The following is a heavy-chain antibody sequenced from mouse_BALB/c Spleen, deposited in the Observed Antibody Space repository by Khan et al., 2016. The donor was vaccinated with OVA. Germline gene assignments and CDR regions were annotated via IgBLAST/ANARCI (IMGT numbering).Heavy chain of an antibody. J-gene: IGHJ2*01. D-gene: IGHD1-1*02. CDR3: SRTGRIKY. V-gene: IGHV3-2*02. CDR2: ISYSVST. CDR1: AYSITSGYG. Sequence: EVQLQESGPGLVKPSQSLSLTCTVTAYSITSGYGWNWIRQFHGNKLEWMAYISYSVSTNYNPSLKSRISITRDTSKNQFFLQLISVTTEDTATYDCSRTGRIKYWGQGTTLTVSS.